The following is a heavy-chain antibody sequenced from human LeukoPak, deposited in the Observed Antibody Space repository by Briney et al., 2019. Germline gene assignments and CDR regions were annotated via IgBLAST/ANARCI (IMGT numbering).Heavy chain of an antibody. CDR3: ARPANRGDAFDI. CDR1: GYNFNTYW. Sequence: GEALKISCKGSGYNFNTYWIGWVHQMPGKGLEWMGIIYPGDSDTRYSPSFQGQVTISADKSITTAYLQWSSLRASDTAMYYCARPANRGDAFDIWGQGTMVTVSS. V-gene: IGHV5-51*07. CDR2: IYPGDSDT. J-gene: IGHJ3*02. D-gene: IGHD2/OR15-2a*01.